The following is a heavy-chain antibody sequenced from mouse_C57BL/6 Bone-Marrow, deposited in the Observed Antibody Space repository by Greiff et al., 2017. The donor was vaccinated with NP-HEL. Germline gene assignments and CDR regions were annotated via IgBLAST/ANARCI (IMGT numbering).Heavy chain of an antibody. V-gene: IGHV1-76*01. CDR2: IYPGSGNT. CDR3: ARFRNYYAMDY. D-gene: IGHD2-1*01. CDR1: GYTFTDYY. J-gene: IGHJ4*01. Sequence: VQLQQSGAELVRPGASVKLSCKASGYTFTDYYINWVKQRPGQGLEWIARIYPGSGNTYYNEKFKGKATLTAEKSSSTAYMQLSSLTSEDSAVYFCARFRNYYAMDYWGQGTSVTVSS.